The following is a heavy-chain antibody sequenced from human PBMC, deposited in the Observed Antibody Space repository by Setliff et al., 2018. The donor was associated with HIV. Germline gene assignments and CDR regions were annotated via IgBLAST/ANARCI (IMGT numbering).Heavy chain of an antibody. CDR1: GGSIKNSF. CDR3: ARRRPPPSGLYSAYHMDV. V-gene: IGHV4-59*12. J-gene: IGHJ6*03. CDR2: TYHTGST. D-gene: IGHD1-26*01. Sequence: SETLSLTCTVSGGSIKNSFWSWIRRPPGGGLEWIGYTYHTGSTDYNPALQSRVTIFVDMSKNQFSLKVASVTAADAAVYYCARRRPPPSGLYSAYHMDVWGTGTTVTSP.